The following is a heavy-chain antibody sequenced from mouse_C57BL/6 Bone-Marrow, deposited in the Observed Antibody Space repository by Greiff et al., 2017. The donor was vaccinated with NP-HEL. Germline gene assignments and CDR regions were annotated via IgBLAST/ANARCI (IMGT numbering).Heavy chain of an antibody. D-gene: IGHD1-1*01. CDR2: IHPNSGST. CDR1: GYTFTSYW. J-gene: IGHJ1*03. Sequence: QVQLQQPGAELVKPGASVKLSCKASGYTFTSYWMHWVKQRPGQGLEWIGMIHPNSGSTNYNEKFKSKATLTVDKSSSTAYMQLSSLTSEDPAVYYCARSRYYGSLYWYFDVWGTGTTVTVSS. CDR3: ARSRYYGSLYWYFDV. V-gene: IGHV1-64*01.